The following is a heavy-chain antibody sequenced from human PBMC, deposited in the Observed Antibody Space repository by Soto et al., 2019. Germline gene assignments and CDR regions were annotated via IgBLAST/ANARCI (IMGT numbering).Heavy chain of an antibody. CDR3: VGFCSSTSCTDY. J-gene: IGHJ4*02. Sequence: SDTMSLTCAVYEWSFRGYYLSLLRPPPGKGLEWIGEINHSGSTNYNPSLKSRITISVDTSKNQFSLKLSSVTAADTAVYYCVGFCSSTSCTDYWGQGTLVNVS. V-gene: IGHV4-34*01. CDR1: EWSFRGYY. CDR2: INHSGST. D-gene: IGHD2-2*01.